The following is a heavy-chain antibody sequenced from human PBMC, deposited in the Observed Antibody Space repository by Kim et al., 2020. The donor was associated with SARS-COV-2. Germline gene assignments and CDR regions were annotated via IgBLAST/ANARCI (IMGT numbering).Heavy chain of an antibody. J-gene: IGHJ4*02. CDR1: GFTFSSYG. CDR2: IWYDGSNK. D-gene: IGHD6-13*01. Sequence: GGSLRLSCAASGFTFSSYGMHWVRQAPGKGLEWVAVIWYDGSNKYYADSVKGRFTISRDNSKNTLYLQMNSLRAEDTAVYYCARDFYVLYSSRWCLDYWGQGTPVTVSS. CDR3: ARDFYVLYSSRWCLDY. V-gene: IGHV3-33*01.